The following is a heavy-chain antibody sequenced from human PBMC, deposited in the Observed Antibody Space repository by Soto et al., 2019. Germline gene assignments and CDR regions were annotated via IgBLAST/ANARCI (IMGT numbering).Heavy chain of an antibody. D-gene: IGHD3-22*01. V-gene: IGHV3-21*01. CDR3: ARGYHYYDSSGYDKWDAFDI. CDR2: ISSSSSYM. Sequence: PGGSLRLSCAASGFTFSSYSMNWVRQAPGKGLERVSSISSSSSYMYYADSVKGRFTISRDNAKNSLYLQMNSLRAEDTAVYYCARGYHYYDSSGYDKWDAFDIWGQGTMVTVSS. J-gene: IGHJ3*02. CDR1: GFTFSSYS.